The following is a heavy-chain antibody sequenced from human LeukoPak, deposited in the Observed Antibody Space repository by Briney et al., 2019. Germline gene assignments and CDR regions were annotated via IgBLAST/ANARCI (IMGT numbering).Heavy chain of an antibody. V-gene: IGHV3-30*18. J-gene: IGHJ4*02. Sequence: PSGRSLRLSCAASGFTFSSYGMHWVRQAPGKGLEWVAVISYDGSNKYYADSVKGRFTISRDNSKNTLYLQMNSLRAEDTAVYYCAKDPKRDGYNSGHFDYWGQGTLVTVSS. CDR3: AKDPKRDGYNSGHFDY. D-gene: IGHD5-24*01. CDR1: GFTFSSYG. CDR2: ISYDGSNK.